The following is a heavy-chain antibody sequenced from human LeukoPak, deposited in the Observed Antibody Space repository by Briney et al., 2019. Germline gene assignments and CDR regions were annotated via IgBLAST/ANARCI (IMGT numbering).Heavy chain of an antibody. V-gene: IGHV1-2*02. D-gene: IGHD3-22*01. Sequence: PSVKVSCKASGYTFTGYYMHWVRQAPGQGLEWMGWINPNSGGTNYAQKFQGRVTMTRDTSISTAYMELSRLRSDDTAVYYCARGDDSSDPDFDYWGQGTLVTVSS. CDR1: GYTFTGYY. CDR2: INPNSGGT. CDR3: ARGDDSSDPDFDY. J-gene: IGHJ4*02.